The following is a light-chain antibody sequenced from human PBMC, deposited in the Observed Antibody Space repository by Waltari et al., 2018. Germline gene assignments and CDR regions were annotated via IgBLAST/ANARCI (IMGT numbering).Light chain of an antibody. J-gene: IGKJ1*01. CDR2: DAS. CDR1: QSVSSY. Sequence: EIVLIQSPATLSLSPGERANLSCRASQSVSSYLAWYQQKPDQAPRLLIYDASNRATGIPARFSGSGSGTDFTLTISSLEPEDFAVYYCQQRSNWPRTFGQGTKVEIK. CDR3: QQRSNWPRT. V-gene: IGKV3-11*01.